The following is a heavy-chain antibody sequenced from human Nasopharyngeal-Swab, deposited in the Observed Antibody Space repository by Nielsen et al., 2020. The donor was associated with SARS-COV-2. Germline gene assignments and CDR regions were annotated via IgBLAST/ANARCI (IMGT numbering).Heavy chain of an antibody. D-gene: IGHD2-8*01. CDR3: ARDQDIVLGNSRGWFDP. J-gene: IGHJ5*02. CDR1: GYTFTSYG. Sequence: ASVKVSCKASGYTFTSYGIRWVRQAPGQGLEWMGWIGRYNGNTNYAQKIQGRVTMTTDTSTSTAYMELRSLRSDDTAVYYCARDQDIVLGNSRGWFDPWGQGTLVTVSS. V-gene: IGHV1-18*04. CDR2: IGRYNGNT.